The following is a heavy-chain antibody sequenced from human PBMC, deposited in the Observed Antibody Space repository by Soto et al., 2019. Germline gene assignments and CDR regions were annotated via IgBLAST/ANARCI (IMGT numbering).Heavy chain of an antibody. V-gene: IGHV4-30-4*08. CDR3: ARAMANYCGY. D-gene: IGHD2-8*01. CDR1: GGSVSSDDYS. CDR2: IRDSGST. Sequence: QVQLQESGPGLVKPSQTLSVTCTVSGGSVSSDDYSWSWIRQPPGKGLEWIGYIRDSGSTYYNPSLEGRVTISVATSKNHFSLRLRSVTAADTAVYYCARAMANYCGYWGQGTLVTASS. J-gene: IGHJ4*02.